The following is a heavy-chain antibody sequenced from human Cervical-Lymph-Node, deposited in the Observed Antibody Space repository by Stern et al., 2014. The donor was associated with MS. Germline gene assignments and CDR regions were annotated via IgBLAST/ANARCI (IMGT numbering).Heavy chain of an antibody. CDR2: INTNTGKP. Sequence: QVQLVQSGSELKKPGASVKVSCKASGYTFTDHALNWVRQAPGQGLEWMGWINTNTGKPKYAQGFTGRFVFSLDTSVNTAFLQISGLKTEDTAVYYCARDGNDEETTVTTYWGQGTLVTVSS. J-gene: IGHJ4*02. CDR1: GYTFTDHA. CDR3: ARDGNDEETTVTTY. V-gene: IGHV7-4-1*02. D-gene: IGHD4-17*01.